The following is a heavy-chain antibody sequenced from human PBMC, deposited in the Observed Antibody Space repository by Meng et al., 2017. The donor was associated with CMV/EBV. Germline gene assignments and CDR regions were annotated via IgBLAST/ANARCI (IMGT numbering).Heavy chain of an antibody. CDR2: MSAYNGNT. CDR3: VRDQGGGVWSPYYYYGMDV. Sequence: FTMHGRGGVRQAPGQGLEWMGWMSAYNGNTNYAQKLQGRVTMTTDTSTSTAYMELRSLRSDDTAVYYCVRDQGGGVWSPYYYYGMDVWGQGTMVTVSS. J-gene: IGHJ6*02. D-gene: IGHD3-3*01. V-gene: IGHV1-18*01. CDR1: FTMHG.